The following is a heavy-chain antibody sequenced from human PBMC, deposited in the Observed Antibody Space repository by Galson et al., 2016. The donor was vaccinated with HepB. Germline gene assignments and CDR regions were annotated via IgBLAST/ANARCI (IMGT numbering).Heavy chain of an antibody. V-gene: IGHV3-33*01. Sequence: SLRLSCAASGFTLSSYGMHWVRQAPGKGLEWVAVIWYDGGNKYYAESVKGRFTISRDTSKNTLYLQMTSPRVEDTAVYYCARGCGGDCYSVSGYWGQGTLVTVSP. D-gene: IGHD2-21*02. CDR2: IWYDGGNK. CDR1: GFTLSSYG. CDR3: ARGCGGDCYSVSGY. J-gene: IGHJ4*02.